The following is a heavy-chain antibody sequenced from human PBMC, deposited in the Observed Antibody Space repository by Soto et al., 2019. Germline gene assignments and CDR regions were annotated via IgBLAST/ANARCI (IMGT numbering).Heavy chain of an antibody. CDR2: IYYSGST. D-gene: IGHD4-17*01. Sequence: SETLSLTCTVSGGSISSYYWSWIRQPPGKGLEWIGYIYYSGSTNYNPSLKSRVTISVDTSKNQFSLKLSSVTAADTAVYYCARMVRATVTTANWFDPWGQGTLVTVSS. J-gene: IGHJ5*02. CDR3: ARMVRATVTTANWFDP. CDR1: GGSISSYY. V-gene: IGHV4-59*01.